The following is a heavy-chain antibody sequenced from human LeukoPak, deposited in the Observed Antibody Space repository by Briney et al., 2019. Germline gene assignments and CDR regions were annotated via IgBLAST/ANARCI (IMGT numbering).Heavy chain of an antibody. V-gene: IGHV4-59*01. Sequence: SETLSLTCTVSGGSISSYYWSWIRQPPGKGLEWIGYIYYSGSTNYNPSLKSRVTISVDTSKNQFSLKLSSVTAAGTAVYYCAREGAAAEIDYWGQGTLVTVSS. CDR3: AREGAAAEIDY. CDR1: GGSISSYY. CDR2: IYYSGST. J-gene: IGHJ4*02. D-gene: IGHD6-13*01.